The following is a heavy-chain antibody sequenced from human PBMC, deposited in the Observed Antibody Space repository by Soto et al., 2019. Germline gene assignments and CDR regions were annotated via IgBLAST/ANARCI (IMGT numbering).Heavy chain of an antibody. CDR2: IRNQTYGGTT. CDR3: TRAESPAVAYFFDS. D-gene: IGHD2-15*01. J-gene: IGHJ4*02. CDR1: GFTFGKYA. Sequence: PGGSLRLSCTASGFTFGKYAINWVRQAQGKGLEWVGLIRNQTYGGTTQFAASMKGRFTLSRDDFNSIAYLQMNSLKTEDSAVYYCTRAESPAVAYFFDSWGQGTLVTV. V-gene: IGHV3-49*04.